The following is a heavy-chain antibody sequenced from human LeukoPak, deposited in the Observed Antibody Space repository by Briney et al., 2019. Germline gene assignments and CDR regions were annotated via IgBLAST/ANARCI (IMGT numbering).Heavy chain of an antibody. Sequence: GGSLRLSCAASGFTFSIAWMNWVRQAPGKGLEWVGRIKDKTHGGTTDYAAPVKGRFTISRDDSKNTLYLQMNSLINEDTAVYYSTTGYSVSYHDGYWGQGTLVSVSS. CDR2: IKDKTHGGTT. CDR3: TTGYSVSYHDGY. V-gene: IGHV3-15*01. J-gene: IGHJ4*02. CDR1: GFTFSIAW. D-gene: IGHD1-26*01.